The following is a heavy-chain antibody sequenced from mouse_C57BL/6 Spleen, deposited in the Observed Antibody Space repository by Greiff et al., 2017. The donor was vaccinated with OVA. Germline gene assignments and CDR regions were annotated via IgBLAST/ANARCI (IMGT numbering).Heavy chain of an antibody. CDR1: GYTFTDYN. CDR2: INPNNGGT. V-gene: IGHV1-18*01. J-gene: IGHJ4*01. D-gene: IGHD1-1*01. CDR3: ALITTVNYAMDY. Sequence: VQLKESGPELVKPGASVKIPCKASGYTFTDYNMDWVKQSHGKSLEWIGDINPNNGGTIYNQKFKGKATLTVDKSSSTAYMELRSLTSEDTAVYYCALITTVNYAMDYWGQGTSVTVSS.